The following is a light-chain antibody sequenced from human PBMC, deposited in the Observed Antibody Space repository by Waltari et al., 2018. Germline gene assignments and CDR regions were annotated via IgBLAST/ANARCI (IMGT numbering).Light chain of an antibody. J-gene: IGLJ2*01. V-gene: IGLV3-21*02. CDR3: QVWDSISNHVV. CDR1: RVGSKS. CDR2: DDS. Sequence: SYVLTQPPSVSVAPGPTATITCGGKRVGSKSVHWYQQKPGQAPVLVVYDDSDRPSGVPDRFSGSNSGNTATLTISRVEAGDEADYYCQVWDSISNHVVFGGGTRLTVL.